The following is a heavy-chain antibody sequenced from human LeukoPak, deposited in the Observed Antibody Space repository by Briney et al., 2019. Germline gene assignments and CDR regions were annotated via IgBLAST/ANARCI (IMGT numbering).Heavy chain of an antibody. D-gene: IGHD4-11*01. CDR3: ARWGNDYSQFDS. Sequence: GGSLRLSCAVSGFNFRDHWMDWVRQAPGKGLEWVSVVSGSGDNTNYADSVKGRFTISRDNSKNTLFLQMNSLRTEDTAVYFCARWGNDYSQFDSWGQGTLVTVS. V-gene: IGHV3-23*01. J-gene: IGHJ4*02. CDR1: GFNFRDHW. CDR2: VSGSGDNT.